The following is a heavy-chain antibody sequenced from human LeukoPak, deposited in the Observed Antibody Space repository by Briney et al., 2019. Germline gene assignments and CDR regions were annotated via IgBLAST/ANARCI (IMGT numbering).Heavy chain of an antibody. J-gene: IGHJ4*02. V-gene: IGHV3-21*04. CDR3: ARVLSDSRGWYYFDY. CDR1: GFTFSSYS. D-gene: IGHD6-19*01. CDR2: ISSSSSYI. Sequence: TGGSLRLSCAASGFTFSSYSMNWVRQAPGKGLEWVSSISSSSSYIYYADSVKGRFTISRDNSKNTLYLQMNSLRAEDTAVYYCARVLSDSRGWYYFDYWGQGTLVTVSS.